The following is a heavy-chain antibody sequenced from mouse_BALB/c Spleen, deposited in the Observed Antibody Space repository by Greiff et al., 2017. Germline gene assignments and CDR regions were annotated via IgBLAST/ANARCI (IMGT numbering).Heavy chain of an antibody. J-gene: IGHJ4*01. CDR1: GYSITSGYY. Sequence: VQLQQSGPGLVKPSQSLSLTCSVTGYSITSGYYWNWIRQFPGNKLEWMGYISYDGSNNYNPSLKNRISITRDTSKNQFFLKLNSVTTEDTATYYCARGEASYGNYLYYAMDYWGQGTSVTVSS. V-gene: IGHV3-6*02. D-gene: IGHD2-10*01. CDR2: ISYDGSN. CDR3: ARGEASYGNYLYYAMDY.